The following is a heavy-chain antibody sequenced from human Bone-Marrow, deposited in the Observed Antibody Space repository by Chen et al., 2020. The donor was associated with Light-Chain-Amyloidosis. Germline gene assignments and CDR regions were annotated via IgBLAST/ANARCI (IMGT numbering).Heavy chain of an antibody. D-gene: IGHD3-16*02. Sequence: QVQLQQWGAGLLKPSETLSLTCVVSGGSFSGHYWSWIRQTPGKGLEWIGEVNHGGSTNYNPSLKSRVTISIDTAKSHFSLNLSSVTAADTATYYCARGGRGSYRAFDYWGQGTLVTVPS. CDR3: ARGGRGSYRAFDY. CDR2: VNHGGST. J-gene: IGHJ4*02. V-gene: IGHV4-34*02. CDR1: GGSFSGHY.